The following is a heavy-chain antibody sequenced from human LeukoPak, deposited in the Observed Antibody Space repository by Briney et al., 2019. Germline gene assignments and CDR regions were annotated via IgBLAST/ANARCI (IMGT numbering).Heavy chain of an antibody. V-gene: IGHV4-30-4*08. J-gene: IGHJ2*01. CDR3: ARGGGYGGIDWYFDL. CDR1: GFTFSNAW. D-gene: IGHD4-23*01. Sequence: KPGGSLRLSCAASGFTFSNAWMNWVRQAPGKGLEWIGYIYYSGNTYYNSSLKRRVTISVDTTENQFSLKLSSVTAADTAVYYCARGGGYGGIDWYFDLWGRGTLFTVSS. CDR2: IYYSGNT.